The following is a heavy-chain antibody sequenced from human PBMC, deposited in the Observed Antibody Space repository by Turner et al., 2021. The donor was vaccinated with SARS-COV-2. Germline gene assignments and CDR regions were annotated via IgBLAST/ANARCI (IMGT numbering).Heavy chain of an antibody. CDR2: ISYHGSNK. CDR3: AKDHVTVAAYFDY. J-gene: IGHJ4*02. D-gene: IGHD6-19*01. CDR1: GFTFSTYG. Sequence: QVQLVESGGGVVQPGRSLRLPCVASGFTFSTYGMHWVRQAPGKGLEWVAVISYHGSNKYYADSVKGRFTISRDNSKNTLYLQMNSLRAEDTAVYYCAKDHVTVAAYFDYWGQGTLVTVSS. V-gene: IGHV3-30*18.